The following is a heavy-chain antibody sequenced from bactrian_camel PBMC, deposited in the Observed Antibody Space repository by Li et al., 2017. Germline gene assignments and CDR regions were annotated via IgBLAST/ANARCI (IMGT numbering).Heavy chain of an antibody. Sequence: HVQLVESGGGSVQPGGSLRLSCVASGFTFCTASMMSWVRQAPGKGLEWVSSIYSYGSNTYYADSMKGRFTISRDNAKNTVYLQMNSLKSEDAALYYCATSGGVGYGLGVRDFFGYWGQGTQVTVS. CDR2: IYSYGSNT. D-gene: IGHD5*01. V-gene: IGHV3-2*01. CDR1: GFTFCTAS. J-gene: IGHJ6*01. CDR3: ATSGGVGYGLGVRDFFGY.